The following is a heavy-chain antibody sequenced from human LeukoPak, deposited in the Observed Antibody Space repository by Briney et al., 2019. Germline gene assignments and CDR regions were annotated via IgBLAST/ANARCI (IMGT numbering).Heavy chain of an antibody. V-gene: IGHV3-48*03. Sequence: GGSLRLSCAASGFTFGDYEMNWVRQAPGKGLEWLSHISISGTTIHYADSVKGRFTISRDKAKNSLYLQMNSLRAEDTAVYYCARRFFAGYNYGIDYWGQGTLVTVSS. D-gene: IGHD5-18*01. CDR1: GFTFGDYE. CDR2: ISISGTTI. J-gene: IGHJ4*02. CDR3: ARRFFAGYNYGIDY.